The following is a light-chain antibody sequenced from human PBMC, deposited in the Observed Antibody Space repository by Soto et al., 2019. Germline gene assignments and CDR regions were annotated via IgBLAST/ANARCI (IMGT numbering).Light chain of an antibody. CDR3: LKYGSSVWT. CDR2: GAS. Sequence: EIVLTQSPGTLSFSPGDRATLSCRASQTVNSNFLSWYQQKPGQAPRLLVYGASSRATGIPDRFSGSGSGTDFTLTISRLEPEDFAVYYCLKYGSSVWTFGQGTKVDIK. CDR1: QTVNSNF. J-gene: IGKJ1*01. V-gene: IGKV3-20*01.